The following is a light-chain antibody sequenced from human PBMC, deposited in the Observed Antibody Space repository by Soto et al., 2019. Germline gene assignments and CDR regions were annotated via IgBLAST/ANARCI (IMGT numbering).Light chain of an antibody. CDR3: SSYTSISTVV. J-gene: IGLJ3*02. V-gene: IGLV2-14*01. CDR2: NVS. CDR1: SSDVGGYNF. Sequence: QSALTQPASVSGSPGQSITISCTGTSSDVGGYNFVSWYQQHPGKAPKVMIYNVSNRPSGVSNRLSGSKSGNTASLTISGLQAEDEADYYCSSYTSISTVVFGGGTKLTVL.